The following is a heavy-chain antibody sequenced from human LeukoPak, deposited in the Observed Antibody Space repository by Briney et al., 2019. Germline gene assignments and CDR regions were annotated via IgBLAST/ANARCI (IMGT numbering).Heavy chain of an antibody. CDR3: AKESPHFDY. Sequence: GGSLRLSCAASGFTFSNYAMSWVRQAPGKGLEWVSTISGSGVTTYYVDSVKGRFTISRDNSKNTLYLQMNSLRAEDTAVFYCAKESPHFDYWGQGTLVTVSS. V-gene: IGHV3-23*01. CDR1: GFTFSNYA. J-gene: IGHJ4*02. CDR2: ISGSGVTT.